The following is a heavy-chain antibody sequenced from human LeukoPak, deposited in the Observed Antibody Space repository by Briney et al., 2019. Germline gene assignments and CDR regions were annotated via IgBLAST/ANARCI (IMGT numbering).Heavy chain of an antibody. D-gene: IGHD3-10*01. V-gene: IGHV1-8*01. CDR3: ASPYGSGSGYYYYYMDV. J-gene: IGHJ6*03. Sequence: ASVKVSCKASGYTFTSHDINWVRQATGQGLEWMGWMNPNSGNTGYAQKFQGRVTMTRNTSISTAYMELSSLRSEDTAVYYCASPYGSGSGYYYYYMDVWGKGTTVTVSS. CDR1: GYTFTSHD. CDR2: MNPNSGNT.